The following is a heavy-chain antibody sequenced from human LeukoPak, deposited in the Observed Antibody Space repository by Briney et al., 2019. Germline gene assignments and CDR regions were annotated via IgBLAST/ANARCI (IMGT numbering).Heavy chain of an antibody. J-gene: IGHJ6*03. CDR1: GWSYSGYY. Sequence: SETLSLTCGVYGWSYSGYYWSWIRQPPGKGLEWIGEINHSGSTNYNPSLKSRVTISVDTSKNQLSLKLSSVTAADTAVYYCARVVDPGGYYYFYYMDVWGKGTTVTVSS. CDR2: INHSGST. D-gene: IGHD3-16*01. CDR3: ARVVDPGGYYYFYYMDV. V-gene: IGHV4-34*01.